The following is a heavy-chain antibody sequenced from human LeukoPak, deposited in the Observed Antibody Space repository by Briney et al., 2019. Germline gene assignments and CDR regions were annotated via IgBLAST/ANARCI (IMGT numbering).Heavy chain of an antibody. CDR2: IKPSGGGT. D-gene: IGHD3-22*01. CDR3: ARDHFDSSGYYYLLGYFEH. CDR1: GYTFTNYY. V-gene: IGHV1-46*01. J-gene: IGHJ1*01. Sequence: VASVKVSCKASGYTFTNYYVHWVRQAPGQGLEWMGIIKPSGGGTSYALKFQGRVTMTRDTSTSTAYMEPSSLRSEDTAVYYCARDHFDSSGYYYLLGYFEHWGQGTLVTVSS.